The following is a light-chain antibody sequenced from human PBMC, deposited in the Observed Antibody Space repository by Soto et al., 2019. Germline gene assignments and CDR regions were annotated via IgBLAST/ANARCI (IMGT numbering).Light chain of an antibody. CDR1: RSVIFTSNNKNY. J-gene: IGKJ1*01. V-gene: IGKV4-1*01. CDR2: WAS. CDR3: QQYYSTPLT. Sequence: DVVMTQSPDSLAVSLGERASINCRSSRSVIFTSNNKNYLAWYQQKPGQPPKLLIYWASTRESGVPDRFSGSGSGTDFTPTISSLQAEDVAVYYCQQYYSTPLTFGQGTKV.